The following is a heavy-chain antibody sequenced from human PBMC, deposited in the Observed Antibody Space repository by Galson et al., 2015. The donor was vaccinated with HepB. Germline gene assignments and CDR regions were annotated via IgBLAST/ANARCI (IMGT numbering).Heavy chain of an antibody. D-gene: IGHD3-16*01. Sequence: SVKVSCKASGYTFASYYMHWVRQAPGQGLEWMGIINPSGGSTSYAQKFQGRVTMTRDTSTSTVYMELSSLRSEDTAVYYCARAVSLGWFDPWGQGTLVTVSS. J-gene: IGHJ5*02. V-gene: IGHV1-46*01. CDR3: ARAVSLGWFDP. CDR1: GYTFASYY. CDR2: INPSGGST.